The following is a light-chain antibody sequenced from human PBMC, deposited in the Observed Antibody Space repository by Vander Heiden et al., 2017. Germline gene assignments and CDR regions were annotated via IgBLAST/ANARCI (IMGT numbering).Light chain of an antibody. CDR1: QCVGFW. CDR2: KAS. CDR3: QKYNRYPWT. J-gene: IGKJ1*01. V-gene: IGKV1-5*03. Sequence: DLQMNPSPFTLPLSVGDTATLTWRVGQCVGFWLAWYQQKPGKAPNRLIYKASSLESGDPSRFSGKGSGTEFTLTISCLQTDDFATYYCQKYNRYPWTFGQGTKLEIK.